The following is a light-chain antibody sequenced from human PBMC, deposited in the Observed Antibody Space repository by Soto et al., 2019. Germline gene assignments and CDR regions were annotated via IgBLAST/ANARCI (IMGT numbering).Light chain of an antibody. CDR2: EGS. J-gene: IGLJ1*01. V-gene: IGLV2-23*01. CDR1: RSDVGSYNL. CDR3: CSYAGSSTSLYV. Sequence: SLLTQPASLSGAPGQAVTISCTGTRSDVGSYNLVSWYQQHPGKAPKLMIYEGSKRPSGVSNRFSGSKSGNTASLTISGLQAEDEADYYCCSYAGSSTSLYVFGTGTKVTVL.